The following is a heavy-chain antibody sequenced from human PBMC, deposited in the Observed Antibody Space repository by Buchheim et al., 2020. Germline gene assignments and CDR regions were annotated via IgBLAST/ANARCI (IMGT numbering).Heavy chain of an antibody. CDR1: GFTFSSYE. V-gene: IGHV3-48*03. Sequence: EVQLVESGGGLVQPGGSLRLSCAASGFTFSSYEMNWVRQAPGKGLEWVSYISSIGSTIYYADSVKGRFTISRDNAKNSLYLQMNSLRAEDTAVYYCARNYYDYVWGSYRYHYFDYWGQGTL. D-gene: IGHD3-16*02. J-gene: IGHJ4*02. CDR3: ARNYYDYVWGSYRYHYFDY. CDR2: ISSIGSTI.